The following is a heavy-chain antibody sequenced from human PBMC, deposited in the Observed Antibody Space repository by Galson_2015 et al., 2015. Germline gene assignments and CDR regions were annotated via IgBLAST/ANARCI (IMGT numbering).Heavy chain of an antibody. V-gene: IGHV2-70*01. Sequence: PALVKPTQTLTLTCTFSGFSLSTSALCVSWIRQPPGKALEWLALIDWDADKYYSTSLKTRLTISKDTSKNQVVLTMTNMDPVDTATYYCARITGWGSYDYYGMDVWGQGTTVTVSS. D-gene: IGHD7-27*01. CDR2: IDWDADK. CDR1: GFSLSTSALC. J-gene: IGHJ6*02. CDR3: ARITGWGSYDYYGMDV.